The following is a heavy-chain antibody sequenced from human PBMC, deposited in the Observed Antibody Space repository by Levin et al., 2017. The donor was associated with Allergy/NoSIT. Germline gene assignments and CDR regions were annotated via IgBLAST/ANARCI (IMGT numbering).Heavy chain of an antibody. Sequence: SQTLSLTCAVYGGSFSGYYWSWIRQPPGKGLEWIGEIIHRGSTNYNPSLKSRVTLSVDSSKNQFSLHLSSVTAADTAVYYCASARGAEYSINFYGMDVWGQGTTVTVSS. V-gene: IGHV4-34*12. CDR2: IIHRGST. J-gene: IGHJ6*02. CDR1: GGSFSGYY. D-gene: IGHD6-6*01. CDR3: ASARGAEYSINFYGMDV.